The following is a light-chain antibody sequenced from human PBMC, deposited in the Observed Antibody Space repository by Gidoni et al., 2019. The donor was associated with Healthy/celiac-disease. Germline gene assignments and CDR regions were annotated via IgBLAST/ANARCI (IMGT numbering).Light chain of an antibody. Sequence: SSVLTPPPSVSVAPGPTARITCGGNHLGSKSVHWYQEKPGQAPVLVVYDDSDRPSGIPERFSGSNSGNTATLTISRVEAGDEADYYCQVWDSSSDHYVFGTGTKVTVL. CDR3: QVWDSSSDHYV. CDR1: HLGSKS. CDR2: DDS. V-gene: IGLV3-21*02. J-gene: IGLJ1*01.